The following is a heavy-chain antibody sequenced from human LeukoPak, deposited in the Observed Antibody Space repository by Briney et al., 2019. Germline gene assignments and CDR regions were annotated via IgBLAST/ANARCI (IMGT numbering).Heavy chain of an antibody. Sequence: GGSLRLSCEASGLTFNKYWMTWVRQAPGKGLEWVANIKQDGSEKNYVDSVKGRFTISRDNAKNSLYLQMNSLRAEDTAVYYCAKRSDDYSSGWYWKGSPGWFCPFDYWGQGTLVTVSS. J-gene: IGHJ4*02. D-gene: IGHD6-19*01. V-gene: IGHV3-7*03. CDR2: IKQDGSEK. CDR3: AKRSDDYSSGWYWKGSPGWFCPFDY. CDR1: GLTFNKYW.